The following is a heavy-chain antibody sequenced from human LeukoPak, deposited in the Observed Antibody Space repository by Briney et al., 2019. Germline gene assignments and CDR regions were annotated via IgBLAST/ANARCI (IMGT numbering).Heavy chain of an antibody. V-gene: IGHV3-11*01. Sequence: GGSLRLSCAASGFTFSDYYMSWIRQAPGKGLEWVSYMSSSGNIIYYADSVKGRFTISRDNAKRSLYLQMNSLRAEDMALYYCAKGHCSSTSCYFDYWGQGTLVTVSS. CDR3: AKGHCSSTSCYFDY. CDR2: MSSSGNII. D-gene: IGHD2-2*01. CDR1: GFTFSDYY. J-gene: IGHJ4*02.